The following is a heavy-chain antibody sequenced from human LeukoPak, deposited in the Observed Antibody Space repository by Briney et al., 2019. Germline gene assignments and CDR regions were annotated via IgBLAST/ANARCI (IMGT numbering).Heavy chain of an antibody. J-gene: IGHJ3*02. Sequence: GGSLRLSCAASGFTFSSYSMNWVRQAPGKGLEWVSSISSSSSYIYYADSVKGRFTISRDNAKNSLYLQMNSLRAEDTAVCYCARQGSSDAFDIWGQGTMVTVSS. V-gene: IGHV3-21*01. CDR1: GFTFSSYS. CDR3: ARQGSSDAFDI. D-gene: IGHD6-6*01. CDR2: ISSSSSYI.